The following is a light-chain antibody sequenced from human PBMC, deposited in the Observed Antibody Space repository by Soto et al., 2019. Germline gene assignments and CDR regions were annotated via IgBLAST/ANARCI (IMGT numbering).Light chain of an antibody. CDR3: QQYYNWPFT. V-gene: IGKV3-15*01. Sequence: EIVMTQSPATLSVSPGERATLSCRASQSVSSNLAWYQQKPGQAPRLLIFAASTRATGIPARFSGSGSGTEFTRTISSLQSEDFAVYYCQQYYNWPFTFGGGTKVEIK. CDR2: AAS. J-gene: IGKJ4*01. CDR1: QSVSSN.